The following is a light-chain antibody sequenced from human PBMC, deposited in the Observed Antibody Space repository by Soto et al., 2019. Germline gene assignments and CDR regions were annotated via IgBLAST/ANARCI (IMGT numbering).Light chain of an antibody. V-gene: IGKV3-15*01. J-gene: IGKJ1*01. CDR3: QQYNNWPPWT. CDR1: QSVSSN. CDR2: GAS. Sequence: EIVMTQSPATLSVSPGERATLSCRASQSVSSNLAWYQQKPGQAPRLLIYGASTRATGIPARFSGSGSGTEFTLTISSPQSEDFAVYYCQQYNNWPPWTFGQGTEVEIK.